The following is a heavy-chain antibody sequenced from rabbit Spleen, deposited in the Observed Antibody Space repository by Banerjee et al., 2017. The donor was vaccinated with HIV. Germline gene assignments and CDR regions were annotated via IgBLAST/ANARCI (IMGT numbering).Heavy chain of an antibody. V-gene: IGHV1S45*01. CDR2: INSITGKA. CDR1: GFSFSNKAV. CDR3: ARGDSGGWGDWNL. D-gene: IGHD4-1*01. J-gene: IGHJ4*01. Sequence: QEQLVESGGGLVQPGGSLKLSCTASGFSFSNKAVMCWVRQAPGKGLEWIACINSITGKAVYASWAKGRFTISKTSSTTVTLQMTSLTAADTATYFCARGDSGGWGDWNLWGPGTLVTVS.